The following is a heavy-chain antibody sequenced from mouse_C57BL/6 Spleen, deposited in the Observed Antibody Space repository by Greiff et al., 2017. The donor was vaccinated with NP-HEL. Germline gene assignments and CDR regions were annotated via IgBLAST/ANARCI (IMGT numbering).Heavy chain of an antibody. D-gene: IGHD2-3*01. CDR3: ARMGIYDGYSNYFDY. CDR1: GYTFTSYW. V-gene: IGHV1-53*01. J-gene: IGHJ2*01. CDR2: INPSNGGT. Sequence: QVQLQQPGTELVKPGASVKLSCKASGYTFTSYWMHWVKQRPGQGLEWIGNINPSNGGTNYNEKFKSKATLTVDKSSSTAYMQLSSLTSEDSAVYYCARMGIYDGYSNYFDYWGQGTTLTVSS.